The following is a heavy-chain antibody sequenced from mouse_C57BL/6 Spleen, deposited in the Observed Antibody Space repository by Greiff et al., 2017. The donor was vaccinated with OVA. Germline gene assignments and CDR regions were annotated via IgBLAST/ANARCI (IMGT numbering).Heavy chain of an antibody. Sequence: QVQLQQPGAELVKPGASVKLSCKASGYTFTSYWMQWVKQRPGQGLEWIGEIDPSDSYTNYNQKFKGKATMTVDTSSSTAYMQLSSLTSEDSAVYYCAGGYSNYWYFDVWGKGTTVTVSS. CDR2: IDPSDSYT. CDR1: GYTFTSYW. J-gene: IGHJ1*03. V-gene: IGHV1-50*01. CDR3: AGGYSNYWYFDV. D-gene: IGHD2-5*01.